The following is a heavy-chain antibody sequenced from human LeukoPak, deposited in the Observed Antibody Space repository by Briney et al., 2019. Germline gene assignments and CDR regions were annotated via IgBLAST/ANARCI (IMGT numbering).Heavy chain of an antibody. V-gene: IGHV3-21*01. Sequence: GGSLRLSCAASGFTFGSYSMNWVRQAPGKGLEWVSSISSSSSYIYYADSVKGRFTISRDNAKNSLYLQMNSLRAEDTAVYYCARDGTAAAGFDYWGQGTLVTVSS. CDR2: ISSSSSYI. D-gene: IGHD6-13*01. J-gene: IGHJ4*02. CDR3: ARDGTAAAGFDY. CDR1: GFTFGSYS.